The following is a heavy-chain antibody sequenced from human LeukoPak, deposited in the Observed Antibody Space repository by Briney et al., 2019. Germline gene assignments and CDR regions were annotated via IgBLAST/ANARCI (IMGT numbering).Heavy chain of an antibody. CDR2: IWYDGSNK. V-gene: IGHV3-33*08. CDR3: ARDYCGGDCYSDY. D-gene: IGHD2-21*02. CDR1: GFTFSSYA. Sequence: GGSLRLSCAASGFTFSSYAMSWVRQAPGKGLEWVAVIWYDGSNKYYADSVKGRFTISRDNSKNTLYLQMNSLRAEDTAVYYCARDYCGGDCYSDYWGQGTLVTVSS. J-gene: IGHJ4*02.